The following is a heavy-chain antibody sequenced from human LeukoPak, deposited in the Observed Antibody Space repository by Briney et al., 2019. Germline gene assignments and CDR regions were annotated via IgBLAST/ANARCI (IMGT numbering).Heavy chain of an antibody. CDR1: GYSFTGYY. CDR2: INPNSGGT. D-gene: IGHD3-22*01. Sequence: GASVKVSCKASGYSFTGYYMHWVRQAPGQGLEWMGWINPNSGGTNYAQKFQGRVTMTRDTSISTAYMELSRLRSDDTAVYYCARDLLLYDSSGYYDYWGQGTLVTVSS. V-gene: IGHV1-2*02. J-gene: IGHJ4*02. CDR3: ARDLLLYDSSGYYDY.